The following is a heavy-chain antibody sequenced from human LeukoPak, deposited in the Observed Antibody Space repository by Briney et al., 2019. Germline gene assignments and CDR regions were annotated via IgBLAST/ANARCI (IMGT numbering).Heavy chain of an antibody. J-gene: IGHJ5*02. V-gene: IGHV4-4*02. Sequence: SETLSLTCDVSGGSISSSNWWSWVRQPPGKGLEWIGEIYHSGSTNYNPSLKSRVTISVDKSKNQFSLKLSSVTAADTAVYYCARGQDGDYGRFDPWGQGTLVTVSS. CDR3: ARGQDGDYGRFDP. CDR2: IYHSGST. D-gene: IGHD4-17*01. CDR1: GGSISSSNW.